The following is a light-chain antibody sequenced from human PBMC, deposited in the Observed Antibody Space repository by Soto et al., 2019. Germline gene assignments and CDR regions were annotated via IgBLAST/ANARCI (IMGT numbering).Light chain of an antibody. Sequence: QSVLTQPPSVSGAPGQRVTISCSGSSSNFGAGYDVHWYQQVPGTAPKLLIYGNNNRPSGVPDRFSGSKSGTSASLSFTGLQAEDEADYYCQSYDSSLGGHVVFGGGTQLTVL. V-gene: IGLV1-40*01. CDR1: SSNFGAGYD. J-gene: IGLJ2*01. CDR3: QSYDSSLGGHVV. CDR2: GNN.